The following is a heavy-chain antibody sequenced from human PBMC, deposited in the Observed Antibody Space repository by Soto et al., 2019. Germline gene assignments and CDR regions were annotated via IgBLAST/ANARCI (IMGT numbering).Heavy chain of an antibody. CDR2: IYYSGST. D-gene: IGHD2-2*02. CDR3: ARQVPAAIRLGWFDP. CDR1: GGSISRSTYY. V-gene: IGHV4-39*01. Sequence: ETLSLTCTVSGGSISRSTYYWGWIRQPPGKGLEWIGSIYYSGSTYYRPSLKSRVTISVDTPKNQFSLKLSSVTAADTAVYYCARQVPAAIRLGWFDPWGQGTLVTVS. J-gene: IGHJ5*02.